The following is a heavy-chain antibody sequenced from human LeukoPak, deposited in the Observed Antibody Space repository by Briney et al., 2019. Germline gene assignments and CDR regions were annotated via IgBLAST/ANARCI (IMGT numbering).Heavy chain of an antibody. CDR2: MNPNSGNT. V-gene: IGHV1-8*01. Sequence: GASVKVSCKASGYTFTNYNIDWVRQATGQGLEWMGWMNPNSGNTDYAQKFQGRVTITADKSTSTAYMELSSLRSEDTAVYYCARVAVDNWFDPWGQGTLVTVSS. CDR1: GYTFTNYN. CDR3: ARVAVDNWFDP. J-gene: IGHJ5*02.